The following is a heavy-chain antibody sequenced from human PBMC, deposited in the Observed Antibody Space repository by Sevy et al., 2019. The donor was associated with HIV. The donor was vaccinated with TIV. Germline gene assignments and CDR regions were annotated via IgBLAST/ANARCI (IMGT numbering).Heavy chain of an antibody. J-gene: IGHJ4*02. V-gene: IGHV3-49*03. CDR1: GFTFGDYA. D-gene: IGHD4-17*01. CDR3: TRGLATVDTPEYYLDY. CDR2: IRRNSYEPYGGTT. Sequence: GGSLRLSCTSSGFTFGDYAMSWFRQAPGKGLEWVAFIRRNSYEPYGGTTEYAASVKGRFTISRDDSKSIAYLEMNSLKTEDTAVYYCTRGLATVDTPEYYLDYWGQGTLVTVSS.